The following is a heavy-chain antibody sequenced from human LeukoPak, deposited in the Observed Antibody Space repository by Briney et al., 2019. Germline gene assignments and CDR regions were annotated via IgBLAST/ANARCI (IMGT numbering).Heavy chain of an antibody. J-gene: IGHJ4*02. Sequence: PGGSLRLSCAASGFTFSSYSINWVRQAPGKGLEWVSSISGSGSYIHYADSVKGRFTISRDNAKNSLYLQMNSLRAEDTAVYYCARANYYDSSGYSGNFDYWGQGTLVTVSS. CDR2: ISGSGSYI. D-gene: IGHD3-22*01. V-gene: IGHV3-21*01. CDR3: ARANYYDSSGYSGNFDY. CDR1: GFTFSSYS.